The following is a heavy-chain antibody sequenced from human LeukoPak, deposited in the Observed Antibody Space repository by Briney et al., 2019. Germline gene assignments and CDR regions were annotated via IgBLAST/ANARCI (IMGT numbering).Heavy chain of an antibody. CDR3: AKDRGDCGGDCHREYFDY. CDR1: GFTFSSYW. CDR2: ISGSGGST. Sequence: GGSLRLSCAASGFTFSSYWMSWVRQAPGKGLEWVSAISGSGGSTYYADSVKGRFTISRDNSKNTLYLQMNSLRAEDTAVYYCAKDRGDCGGDCHREYFDYWGQGTLVTVSS. V-gene: IGHV3-23*01. J-gene: IGHJ4*02. D-gene: IGHD2-21*02.